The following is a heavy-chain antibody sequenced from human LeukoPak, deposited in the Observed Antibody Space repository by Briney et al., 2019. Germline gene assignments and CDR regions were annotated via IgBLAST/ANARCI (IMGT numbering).Heavy chain of an antibody. Sequence: GASVKVSCKASGGTFSSYAISWVRQAPGQGLEWMGGIIPIFGAANYAQKSQGRVTITADESTSTAYMELSSLRSEDTAVYYCARGLTDYFDAFDIWGQGTMVTVSS. J-gene: IGHJ3*02. CDR2: IIPIFGAA. D-gene: IGHD3-10*01. CDR3: ARGLTDYFDAFDI. CDR1: GGTFSSYA. V-gene: IGHV1-69*01.